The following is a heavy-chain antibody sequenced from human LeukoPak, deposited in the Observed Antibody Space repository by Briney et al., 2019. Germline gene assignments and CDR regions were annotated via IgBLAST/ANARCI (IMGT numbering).Heavy chain of an antibody. J-gene: IGHJ5*02. Sequence: GGSLRLSCAGSGFIFSDSAIHWVRQASGKGLEWIGLMDTKAQNYATAFAASVRGRFTISRDDSSNTAYLRMDSLKTEDTALYYCTRDSGTYNWLDPWGQGALVTVSS. CDR3: TRDSGTYNWLDP. D-gene: IGHD6-25*01. CDR2: MDTKAQNYAT. CDR1: GFIFSDSA. V-gene: IGHV3-73*01.